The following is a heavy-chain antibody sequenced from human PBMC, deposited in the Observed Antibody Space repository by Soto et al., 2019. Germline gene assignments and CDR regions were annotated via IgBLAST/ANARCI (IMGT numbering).Heavy chain of an antibody. CDR2: IWYDGSNK. CDR3: ARDKGRNWNSYYYYYGMDV. D-gene: IGHD1-7*01. CDR1: GFTFSSYG. Sequence: QVQLVESGGGVVQPGRSLRLSCAASGFTFSSYGMHWVRQAPGKGLEWVAVIWYDGSNKYYADSVKGRFTISRDNSKNTLYLQMNSLRAEDTAVYYCARDKGRNWNSYYYYYGMDVWGQGTTVTVSS. V-gene: IGHV3-33*01. J-gene: IGHJ6*02.